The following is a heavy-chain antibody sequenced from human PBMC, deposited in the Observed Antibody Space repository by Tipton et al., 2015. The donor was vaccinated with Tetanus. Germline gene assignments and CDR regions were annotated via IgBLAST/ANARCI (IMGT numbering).Heavy chain of an antibody. J-gene: IGHJ6*02. Sequence: SLRLSCAASGFTFSHYWIHWVRQVPGKGLVWVSRIKGDGTTTAFADSVKGRFSISRDNAQNTLNLQMNSLRGEDTAVYYCARTYSSGYGMDVWGQGTTVIVS. CDR2: IKGDGTTT. V-gene: IGHV3-74*01. CDR1: GFTFSHYW. CDR3: ARTYSSGYGMDV. D-gene: IGHD6-19*01.